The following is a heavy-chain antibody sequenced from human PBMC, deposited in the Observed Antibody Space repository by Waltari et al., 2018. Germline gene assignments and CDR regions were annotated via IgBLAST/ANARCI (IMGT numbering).Heavy chain of an antibody. D-gene: IGHD2-21*01. J-gene: IGHJ4*02. CDR2: IKYDESEK. CDR3: ARDTVMNF. CDR1: FTYHW. V-gene: IGHV3-7*03. Sequence: FTYHWLSWVRQAPGKGLEWVANIKYDESEKNYLDSVKGRFTISRDNAKNSMYLQMNSLGVDDTAVYYCARDTVMNFWGQGTLVTVSS.